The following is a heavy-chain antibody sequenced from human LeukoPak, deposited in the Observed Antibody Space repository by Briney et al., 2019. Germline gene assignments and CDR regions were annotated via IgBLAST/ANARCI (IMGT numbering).Heavy chain of an antibody. CDR3: AKSLPKYDFWSGYYFDY. CDR1: GGTFSSYA. D-gene: IGHD3-3*01. CDR2: ISGSGGST. Sequence: ASVKVSCKASGGTFSSYAMSWVRQAPGKGLEWVSAISGSGGSTYYADSVKGRFTISRDNSKNTLYLQMNSLRAEDTAVYYCAKSLPKYDFWSGYYFDYWGQGTLVTVSS. J-gene: IGHJ4*02. V-gene: IGHV3-23*01.